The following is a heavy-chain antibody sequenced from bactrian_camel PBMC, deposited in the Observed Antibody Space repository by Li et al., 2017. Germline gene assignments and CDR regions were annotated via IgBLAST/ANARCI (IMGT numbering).Heavy chain of an antibody. CDR2: IDSDGST. J-gene: IGHJ4*01. D-gene: IGHD5*01. CDR1: GYTYSSYC. Sequence: LVESGGGLVQPGGSLRLSCAASGYTYSSYCMGWFRQAPGKEREGVAAIDSDGSTSYADSVKGRFTISKDNAKNTVYLQMNDLRLEDTTMYYCATFSGRCGVPFLPAGWEDPSVYKYWGQGTQVTVS. CDR3: ATFSGRCGVPFLPAGWEDPSVYKY. V-gene: IGHV3S53*01.